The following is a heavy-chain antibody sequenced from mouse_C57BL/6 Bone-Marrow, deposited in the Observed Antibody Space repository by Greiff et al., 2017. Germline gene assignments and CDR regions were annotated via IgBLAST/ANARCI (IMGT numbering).Heavy chain of an antibody. V-gene: IGHV1-69*01. CDR2: IDPSDSYT. CDR3: ARKSNFYFDY. Sequence: QVQLQQPGAELVMPGASVKLSCKASGYTFTSYWMHWVKQRPGQGLEWIGEIDPSDSYTNYNQKFKGKSTLTVDKSSSTAYMQLSSLTSEDSAVYYCARKSNFYFDYWGQGTTLTVSS. CDR1: GYTFTSYW. D-gene: IGHD2-5*01. J-gene: IGHJ2*01.